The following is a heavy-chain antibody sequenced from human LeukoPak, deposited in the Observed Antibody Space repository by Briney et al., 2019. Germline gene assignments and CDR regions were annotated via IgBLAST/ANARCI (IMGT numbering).Heavy chain of an antibody. J-gene: IGHJ4*02. Sequence: GGSLRLSCAASGFTFSSYSMNWVHQAPGKGLEWVSSISSSSSYIYYADSVKGRFTISRDDAKNTLYLQMDSLRAEDAAVYYCVAARADNDYWGQGTLVTVSS. V-gene: IGHV3-21*01. CDR3: VAARADNDY. D-gene: IGHD6-6*01. CDR1: GFTFSSYS. CDR2: ISSSSSYI.